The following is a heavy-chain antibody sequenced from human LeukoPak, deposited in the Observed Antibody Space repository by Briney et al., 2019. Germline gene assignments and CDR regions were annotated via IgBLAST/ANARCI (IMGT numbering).Heavy chain of an antibody. CDR2: IRYDGSNK. V-gene: IGHV3-30*02. D-gene: IGHD3-3*01. CDR3: AKAFGITIAHLYRFDY. CDR1: GFTFSSYG. J-gene: IGHJ4*02. Sequence: GGSLRLSCAPSGFTFSSYGMHGFRQAPGKGLEWVAFIRYDGSNKYYADSVKGRFTISRDNSKNTLYLQMNSLRAEDTAVYYYAKAFGITIAHLYRFDYWGQGTLVTVSS.